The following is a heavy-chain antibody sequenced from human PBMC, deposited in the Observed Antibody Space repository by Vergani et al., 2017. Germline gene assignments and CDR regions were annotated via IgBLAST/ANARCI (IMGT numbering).Heavy chain of an antibody. J-gene: IGHJ4*02. CDR3: AKDKPKYSYGNGFDY. D-gene: IGHD5-18*01. Sequence: EVQLVESGGGLVQPGGSLRLSCAASGFTFSSYAMHWVRQAPGKGLEYVSAISSNGGSTYYANSVKGRFTISRDNSKNTLYLQMNSLRAKDTAVYYCAKDKPKYSYGNGFDYWGQGTLVTVSS. V-gene: IGHV3-64*01. CDR1: GFTFSSYA. CDR2: ISSNGGST.